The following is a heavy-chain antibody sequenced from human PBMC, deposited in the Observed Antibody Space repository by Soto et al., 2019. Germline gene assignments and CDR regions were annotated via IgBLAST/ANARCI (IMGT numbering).Heavy chain of an antibody. CDR1: GYTFTSYA. J-gene: IGHJ5*02. CDR3: ARDLSLDTAMVYNWFDP. V-gene: IGHV1-3*01. D-gene: IGHD5-18*01. Sequence: ASVKVAWKASGYTFTSYAMHWVRQAPGQRREWMGWINAGNGNTKYSQKFQGRVTITRDTSASTAYMELSSQRAEDTAVYYCARDLSLDTAMVYNWFDPWGQGTLVTVSS. CDR2: INAGNGNT.